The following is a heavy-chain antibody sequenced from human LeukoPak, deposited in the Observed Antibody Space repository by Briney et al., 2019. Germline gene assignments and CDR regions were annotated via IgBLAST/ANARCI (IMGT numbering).Heavy chain of an antibody. D-gene: IGHD2-21*02. CDR2: INRDGSQK. CDR1: GFSLSAYW. Sequence: PGGSLRLSCAASGFSLSAYWMTWVRQAPGKGLEWVANINRDGSQKNHVDSVKGRFTISRDNAKNSLYLQMNSLTAEDTAVYYCARDDSTLDWGQGTLVTVSS. V-gene: IGHV3-7*01. CDR3: ARDDSTLD. J-gene: IGHJ4*02.